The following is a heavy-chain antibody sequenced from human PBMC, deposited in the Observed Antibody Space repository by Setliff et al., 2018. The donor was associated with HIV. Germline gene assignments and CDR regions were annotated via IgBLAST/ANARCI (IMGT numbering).Heavy chain of an antibody. CDR1: GDSINTHY. CDR2: ISHNGNT. D-gene: IGHD1-26*01. V-gene: IGHV4-59*11. J-gene: IGHJ5*02. CDR3: ARSTVGAGASFP. Sequence: PSETLSLTCTVSGDSINTHYWSWIRQPPGKGLEWIGCISHNGNTNFNPSLNSRVTISLDTSKNQFSLRLTSLTAADTAIYYCARSTVGAGASFPWGRGILVTVSS.